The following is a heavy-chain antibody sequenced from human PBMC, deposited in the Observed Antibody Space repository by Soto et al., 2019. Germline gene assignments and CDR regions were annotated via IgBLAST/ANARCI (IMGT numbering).Heavy chain of an antibody. J-gene: IGHJ1*01. Sequence: EVQLLASGGGLVQPGGSLRLSCAASGFTFSSYAMSWVRQAPGKGLEWVSAISGSGGSTYYADSVKGRFTISRDNSKNTLYLQMNSLRAEDTAVYYCAKRPYYDFWSGYYFQHWGQGTLVTVSS. CDR3: AKRPYYDFWSGYYFQH. V-gene: IGHV3-23*01. D-gene: IGHD3-3*01. CDR1: GFTFSSYA. CDR2: ISGSGGST.